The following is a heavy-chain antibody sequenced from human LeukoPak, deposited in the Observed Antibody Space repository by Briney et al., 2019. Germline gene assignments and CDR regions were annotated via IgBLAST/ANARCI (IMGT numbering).Heavy chain of an antibody. Sequence: KTSGTLSLTCAVSGGSISSSNWWSWVRQPPGKGLGWIGEIYHSGSTNYNPSLKSRVTISVDKSKNQFSLKLSSVTAADTAVYYCARDQYYYDSSGYYFGWFDPWGQGTLVTVSS. D-gene: IGHD3-22*01. V-gene: IGHV4-4*02. CDR3: ARDQYYYDSSGYYFGWFDP. CDR2: IYHSGST. J-gene: IGHJ5*02. CDR1: GGSISSSNW.